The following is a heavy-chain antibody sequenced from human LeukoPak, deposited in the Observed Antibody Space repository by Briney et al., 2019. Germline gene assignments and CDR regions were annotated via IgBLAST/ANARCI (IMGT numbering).Heavy chain of an antibody. CDR2: IWYDGSNK. J-gene: IGHJ4*02. Sequence: PGGSLRLSCAASGFTFSSYGMHWVRQAPGKGLEWVAVIWYDGSNKYYADSVKGRFTISRDNSKNTLYLQMNSLRAEDTAVYYCAKDSMEWLYYFDYWGQGTLVTVSS. D-gene: IGHD3-3*01. CDR1: GFTFSSYG. V-gene: IGHV3-33*06. CDR3: AKDSMEWLYYFDY.